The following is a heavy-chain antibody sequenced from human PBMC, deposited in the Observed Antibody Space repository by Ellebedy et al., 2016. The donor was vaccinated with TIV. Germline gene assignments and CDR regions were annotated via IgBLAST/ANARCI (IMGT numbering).Heavy chain of an antibody. CDR2: VSHDGSNA. J-gene: IGHJ4*02. Sequence: GESLKISCAASGFTFSDYGLHWVRHAPGQGLEWVAIVSHDGSNAYYADSVKGRFTISRDSSQNTLYLQMDSLRAEDTAVYYCASSPSQGYWGQGTLVTVSS. V-gene: IGHV3-30*03. CDR1: GFTFSDYG. CDR3: ASSPSQGY.